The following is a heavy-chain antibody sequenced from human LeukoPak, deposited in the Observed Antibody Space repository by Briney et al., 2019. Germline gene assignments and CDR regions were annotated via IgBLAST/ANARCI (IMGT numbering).Heavy chain of an antibody. J-gene: IGHJ5*02. CDR3: ARERAYNHGGYPMFCP. Sequence: ASVKVSCKATGYTLSDLHIQWVRQAAGQGLEWMGTIYPNTGATVYAQKFQGRVTFTSETSIHTAYMDLSRLTSDDTAFYYCARERAYNHGGYPMFCPWGPGTLDSLSS. CDR1: GYTLSDLH. D-gene: IGHD2-15*01. V-gene: IGHV1-2*02. CDR2: IYPNTGAT.